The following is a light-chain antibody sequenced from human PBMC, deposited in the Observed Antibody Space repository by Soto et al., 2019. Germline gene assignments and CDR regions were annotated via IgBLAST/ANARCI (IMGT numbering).Light chain of an antibody. Sequence: IQLTQSPSSLSASVGDRVTITCRASQGISSYLAWYQQKPGKAPKLLIYAASTLQSGVPSRFSGSGSGTDFTRTISSLQPEDFATYYCHQLNSYPPTFGQGTKLEIK. CDR3: HQLNSYPPT. CDR2: AAS. V-gene: IGKV1-9*01. J-gene: IGKJ2*01. CDR1: QGISSY.